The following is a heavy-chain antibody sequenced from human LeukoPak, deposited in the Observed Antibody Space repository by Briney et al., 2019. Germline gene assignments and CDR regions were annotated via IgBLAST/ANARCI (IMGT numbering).Heavy chain of an antibody. V-gene: IGHV3-64*01. CDR3: ARDQGTMTGAFDY. CDR1: GFTFSSYA. J-gene: IGHJ4*02. CDR2: IYSNGGST. Sequence: GGSLRHSRAASGFTFSSYAMHSVRPAPGKGLEYVSAIYSNGGSTYYANSVKGRFTISRDNSKNALSFQMGSLRAEDMAVYYGARDQGTMTGAFDYWGQGTLVTVSS. D-gene: IGHD3-22*01.